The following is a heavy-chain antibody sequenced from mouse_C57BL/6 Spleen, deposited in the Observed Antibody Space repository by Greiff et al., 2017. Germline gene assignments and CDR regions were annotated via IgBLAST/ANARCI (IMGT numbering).Heavy chain of an antibody. Sequence: EVKLVESGGGLVKPGGSLKLSCAASGFTFSSYAMSWVRQTPEKRLEWVATISDGGSYTYYPDNVKGRFPISRDNAKNTLYLQMSHLKSEDTAMYYGARDLRGRTAMDYWGQGTSVTVSS. CDR2: ISDGGSYT. CDR1: GFTFSSYA. D-gene: IGHD3-3*01. V-gene: IGHV5-4*01. CDR3: ARDLRGRTAMDY. J-gene: IGHJ4*01.